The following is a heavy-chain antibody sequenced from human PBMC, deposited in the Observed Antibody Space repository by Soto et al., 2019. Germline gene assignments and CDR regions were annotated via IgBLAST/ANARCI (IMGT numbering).Heavy chain of an antibody. Sequence: EVQLVESGGGLVQPGGSLRLSCAGSGFTFSNYWMHWVRQAPGKGLEWVSRIDHDGPTDYADSVRGRFTISRDNAENTLYLQMNSRRPEDTAVYYCVSDSHGDYWGQGTLVTVSS. J-gene: IGHJ4*02. CDR1: GFTFSNYW. CDR2: IDHDGPT. CDR3: VSDSHGDY. V-gene: IGHV3-74*01.